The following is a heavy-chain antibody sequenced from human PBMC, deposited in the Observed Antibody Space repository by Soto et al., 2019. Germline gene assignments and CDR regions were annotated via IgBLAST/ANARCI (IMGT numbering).Heavy chain of an antibody. Sequence: SETLSLTCTVSGGSINSGDYYWSWIRQPPGKGLEWIGYIYYSGSTYYNPSLKSRVTISVDTSKNQFSLKLSSVTAADTAVYYCTRTAGYVYQLLFNYWGQGTLVTVSS. CDR2: IYYSGST. J-gene: IGHJ4*01. CDR3: TRTAGYVYQLLFNY. CDR1: GGSINSGDYY. D-gene: IGHD2-2*01. V-gene: IGHV4-30-4*01.